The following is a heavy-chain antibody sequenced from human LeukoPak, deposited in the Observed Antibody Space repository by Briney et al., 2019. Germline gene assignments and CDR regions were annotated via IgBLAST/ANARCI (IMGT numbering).Heavy chain of an antibody. CDR1: GYTFTGYY. CDR2: INPNSGGT. V-gene: IGHV1-2*02. Sequence: ASVKVSCKASGYTFTGYYMHWVRQAPGQGLEWMGWINPNSGGTNYAQKFQGRVTMTRDTSISTAYMELSRLRSDDTAVYYCASGIVGAHVDPTPHGAFDIWGQGTMVTVSS. J-gene: IGHJ3*02. CDR3: ASGIVGAHVDPTPHGAFDI. D-gene: IGHD1-26*01.